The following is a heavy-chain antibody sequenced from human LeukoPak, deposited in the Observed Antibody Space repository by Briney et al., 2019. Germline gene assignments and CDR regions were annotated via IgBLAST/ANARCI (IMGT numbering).Heavy chain of an antibody. V-gene: IGHV3-15*01. CDR1: GFTFSNAW. J-gene: IGHJ4*02. D-gene: IGHD2-15*01. Sequence: GGSLRLSCADSGFTFSNAWMSWVRQAPGQGLEWVGRIKSKTDGGTTDYAAPVKGRFTISRDDSKNTLYLQMNSLKTEDTAVYYCTGRIVVVVAATPRPENYFDYWGQGTLVTVSS. CDR2: IKSKTDGGTT. CDR3: TGRIVVVVAATPRPENYFDY.